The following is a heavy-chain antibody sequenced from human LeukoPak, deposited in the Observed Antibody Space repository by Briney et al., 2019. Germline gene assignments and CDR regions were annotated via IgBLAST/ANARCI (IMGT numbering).Heavy chain of an antibody. V-gene: IGHV4-34*01. CDR3: ARNGVIVNFDY. J-gene: IGHJ4*02. CDR2: INHSGST. CDR1: GGSFSGYY. Sequence: SETLSLPCAVYGGSFSGYYWSWIRQPPGKGLEWIGEINHSGSTNYNPSLKSRVTISVDTSKNQFSLKLSSVTAADTAVYYCARNGVIVNFDYWGQGTLVTVSS. D-gene: IGHD3-16*02.